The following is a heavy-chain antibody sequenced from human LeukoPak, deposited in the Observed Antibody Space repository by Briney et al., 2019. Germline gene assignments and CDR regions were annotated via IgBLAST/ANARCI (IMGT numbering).Heavy chain of an antibody. CDR3: ARVQREAEWELLRIDY. V-gene: IGHV3-30*01. J-gene: IGHJ4*02. Sequence: DSVKGRFTISRDNSKNTLYLQMNSLRAEDTAVYYCARVQREAEWELLRIDYWGQGTLVTVSS. D-gene: IGHD1-26*01.